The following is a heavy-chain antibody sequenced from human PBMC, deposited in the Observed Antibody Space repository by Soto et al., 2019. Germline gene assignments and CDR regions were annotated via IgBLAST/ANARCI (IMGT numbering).Heavy chain of an antibody. D-gene: IGHD2-2*01. CDR1: GFTFSSYG. CDR2: ISYDGSNK. V-gene: IGHV3-30*18. Sequence: GGSLRLSCAASGFTFSSYGMHWVRQAPGKGLEWVAVISYDGSNKYYADSVKGRFTISRDNSKNTLYLQMNSLRAEDTAVYYCAKDKLDCISTSCYTYYYYGMDVWGQGTTVTVS. CDR3: AKDKLDCISTSCYTYYYYGMDV. J-gene: IGHJ6*02.